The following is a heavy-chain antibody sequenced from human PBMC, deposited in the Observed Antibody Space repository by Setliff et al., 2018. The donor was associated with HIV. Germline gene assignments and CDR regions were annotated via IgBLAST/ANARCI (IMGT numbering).Heavy chain of an antibody. CDR1: GFSLSPRGMS. CDR2: IDWDDAK. J-gene: IGHJ4*02. D-gene: IGHD3-10*01. V-gene: IGHV2-70*11. Sequence: SGPTLVNPTQTLTLTCTFSGFSLSPRGMSVSWIRQPPGKALEWLARIDWDDAKYYSTSLKTRLTISKDTSKNQVVLTMTNMDPVDTATYYCARGSESLTYFDNLGPGTVVTVSS. CDR3: ARGSESLTYFDN.